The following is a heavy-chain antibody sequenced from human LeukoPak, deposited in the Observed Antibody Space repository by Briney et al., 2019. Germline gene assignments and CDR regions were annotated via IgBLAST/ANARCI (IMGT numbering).Heavy chain of an antibody. CDR2: IYTSGST. V-gene: IGHV4-4*07. J-gene: IGHJ4*02. CDR1: GGSISSYY. D-gene: IGHD3-22*01. CDR3: ARAGYYYDSSGYLPVFDY. Sequence: SETLSLTCTVSGGSISSYYWSWIRQPAGKGLEWIGRIYTSGSTNYNPSLKSRVTMSVDTSKNQFSLKLSSVPAADTAVYYCARAGYYYDSSGYLPVFDYWGQGTLVTVSS.